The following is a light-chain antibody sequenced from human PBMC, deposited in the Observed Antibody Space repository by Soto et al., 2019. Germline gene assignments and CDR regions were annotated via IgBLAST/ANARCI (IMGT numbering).Light chain of an antibody. CDR1: STDVGGYNF. CDR3: SSYAGSDVFV. J-gene: IGLJ1*01. CDR2: EVT. Sequence: QSVLTQPPSASGSPGQSVTISCTGTSTDVGGYNFVSWYQQHPGKAPKLMIYEVTKRPSGVPDRFSGSKSGNTASLTVSGLLPEDEADYYCSSYAGSDVFVFGTGTKVTVL. V-gene: IGLV2-8*01.